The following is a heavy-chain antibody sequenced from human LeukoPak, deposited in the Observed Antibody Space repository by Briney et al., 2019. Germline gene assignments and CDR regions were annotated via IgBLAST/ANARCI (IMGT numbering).Heavy chain of an antibody. D-gene: IGHD6-19*01. CDR2: IYYSGST. J-gene: IGHJ4*02. V-gene: IGHV4-59*01. CDR3: ARGIWGYSSGPNDY. Sequence: SETLSLTCTGSGDSISSYYWSWIRQPPGEGLEWIGYIYYSGSTNYNPSLKSRVTISVDTSKNQFSLKLSSVTAADTAVYYCARGIWGYSSGPNDYWGQGTLVTVSS. CDR1: GDSISSYY.